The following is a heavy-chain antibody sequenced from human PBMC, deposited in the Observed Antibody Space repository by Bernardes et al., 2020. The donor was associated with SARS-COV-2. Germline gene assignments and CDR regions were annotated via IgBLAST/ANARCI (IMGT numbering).Heavy chain of an antibody. V-gene: IGHV1-69*06. J-gene: IGHJ6*02. CDR2: IIPIFGTA. D-gene: IGHD4-17*01. Sequence: SVKVSCKASGASFSFSNYAITWLRQAPGQGLEWMGGIIPIFGTANSAQKFQGRVTITADKSTSTAYMELTSLRSEDTAVYYCARGGKRTVGLLHYYGMDVWGQGTTVTVSS. CDR3: ARGGKRTVGLLHYYGMDV. CDR1: GASFSFSNYA.